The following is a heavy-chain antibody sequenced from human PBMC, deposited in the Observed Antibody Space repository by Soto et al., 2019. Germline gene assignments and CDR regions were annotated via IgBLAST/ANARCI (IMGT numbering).Heavy chain of an antibody. D-gene: IGHD3-3*01. CDR1: GGSIRTTRYY. V-gene: IGHV4-31*03. J-gene: IGHJ6*02. CDR2: IYHSGST. CDR3: ARVTSDDRSTICVVVIGTMEV. Sequence: QVQLQESGPGLVKFSQTLSLTCTVSGGSIRTTRYYWSWIRQHPGKGLEWIAYIYHSGSTYYNPSLKSRVDISGVTSSNPLALRLSAVTAAGTAFYYWARVTSDDRSTICVVVIGTMEVWGQGTTVTVSS.